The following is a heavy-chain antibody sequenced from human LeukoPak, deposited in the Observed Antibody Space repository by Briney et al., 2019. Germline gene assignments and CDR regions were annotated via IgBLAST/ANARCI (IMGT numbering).Heavy chain of an antibody. CDR3: ARSGGYDRPFDY. CDR2: IYYSGST. J-gene: IGHJ4*02. V-gene: IGHV4-59*01. D-gene: IGHD5-12*01. CDR1: GGSISSYY. Sequence: PSETLSLTCTASGGSISSYYWSWIRQPPGKGLEWIGYIYYSGSTNYNPSLKSRVTISVDTSKNQLSLKLSSVTAADTAVYYCARSGGYDRPFDYWGQGTLVTVSS.